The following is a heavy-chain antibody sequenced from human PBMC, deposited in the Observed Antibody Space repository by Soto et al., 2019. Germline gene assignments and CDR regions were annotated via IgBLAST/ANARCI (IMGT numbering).Heavy chain of an antibody. V-gene: IGHV3-7*01. CDR2: IKEDGSEK. J-gene: IGHJ3*02. Sequence: PGGSLRLSCADSRFTFSGYWMYWVRQAPGKGLEWVANIKEDGSEKNYVDSVRGRFTISRDNAKNSLYLQMNSLRAEDTAVYYCARGARIWGQATMVTVSS. CDR1: RFTFSGYW. CDR3: ARGARI.